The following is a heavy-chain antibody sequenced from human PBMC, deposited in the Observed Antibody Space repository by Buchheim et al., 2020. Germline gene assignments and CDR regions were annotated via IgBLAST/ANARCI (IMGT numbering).Heavy chain of an antibody. D-gene: IGHD3-10*01. CDR3: ARERPSMVRGVIITGYFDY. V-gene: IGHV3-33*01. J-gene: IGHJ4*02. CDR1: GFTFSSYG. CDR2: IWYDGSNK. Sequence: QVQLVESGGGVVQPGRSLRLSCAASGFTFSSYGMHWVRQAPGKGLEWVAVIWYDGSNKYYADSVKGRFTISRDNPKNTLYLQMNSLRAEDTAVYYCARERPSMVRGVIITGYFDYWGQGTL.